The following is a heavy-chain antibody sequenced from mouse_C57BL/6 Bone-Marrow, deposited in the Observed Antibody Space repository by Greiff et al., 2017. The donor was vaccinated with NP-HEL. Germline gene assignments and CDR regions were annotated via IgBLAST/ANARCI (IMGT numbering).Heavy chain of an antibody. CDR3: ARKVGLKGYFDV. J-gene: IGHJ1*03. CDR1: GYTFTSYG. V-gene: IGHV1-81*01. D-gene: IGHD1-1*02. Sequence: VQLQESGAELARPGASVKLSCKASGYTFTSYGISWVKQRTGQGLEWIGEIYPRSGNTYYNEKFKGKATLTADKSSSTAYMELRSLTSEDSAVYFCARKVGLKGYFDVWGTGTTVTGSS. CDR2: IYPRSGNT.